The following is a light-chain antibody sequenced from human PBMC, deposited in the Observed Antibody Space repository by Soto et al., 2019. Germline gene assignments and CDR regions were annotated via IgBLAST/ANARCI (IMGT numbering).Light chain of an antibody. CDR1: QNINNY. V-gene: IGKV1-33*01. J-gene: IGKJ5*01. Sequence: DIQMTQSPSSLSGSVGDRVTITFQASQNINNYLNWYQQKPGRAPKLLIYGASNLEAGVPSRFRGSGSGTDFTSTISRLQPEDIATYYCQQYENLPTFGQGTRLEIK. CDR2: GAS. CDR3: QQYENLPT.